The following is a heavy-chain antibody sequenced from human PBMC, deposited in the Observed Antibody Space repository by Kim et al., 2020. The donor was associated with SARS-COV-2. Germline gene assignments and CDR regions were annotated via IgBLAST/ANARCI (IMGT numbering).Heavy chain of an antibody. CDR2: IYYSGST. CDR3: ARDNRGYYYDSSGLDAWY. J-gene: IGHJ2*01. D-gene: IGHD3-22*01. CDR1: GGSISSYY. V-gene: IGHV4-59*01. Sequence: SETLSLTCTVSGGSISSYYWSWIRQPPGKGLEWIGYIYYSGSTNYNPSLKSRVTISVDTSKNQFSLKLSSVTAADTAVYYCARDNRGYYYDSSGLDAWY.